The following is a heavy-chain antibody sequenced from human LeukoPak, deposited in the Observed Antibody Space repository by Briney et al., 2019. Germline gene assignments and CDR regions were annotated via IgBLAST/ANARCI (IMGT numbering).Heavy chain of an antibody. V-gene: IGHV5-51*01. CDR3: ARRRYDSSKETYYFDY. J-gene: IGHJ4*02. CDR2: IYPGDSDT. Sequence: PGESLKISCKGSGYSFTSYWIGWVRQMPGKGLELMGIIYPGDSDTRYSPSFQGQVTISADKSISTAYLQWSSLKASDTAMYYCARRRYDSSKETYYFDYWGQGTLVTVSS. D-gene: IGHD3-22*01. CDR1: GYSFTSYW.